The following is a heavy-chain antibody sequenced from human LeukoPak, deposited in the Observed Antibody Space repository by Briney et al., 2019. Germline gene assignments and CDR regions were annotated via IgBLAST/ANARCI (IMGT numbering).Heavy chain of an antibody. CDR1: GGSISSYY. J-gene: IGHJ3*02. Sequence: SETLSLTCTVSGGSISSYYWSWIRQPPGKGLEWIGYIYYSGSTNYNPSLKSRVTISVDTSKNQFSLKLSSVTAADTAVYYCARDIPLEIDAFDIWGQGTMVTVSS. V-gene: IGHV4-59*01. CDR2: IYYSGST. D-gene: IGHD2-2*02. CDR3: ARDIPLEIDAFDI.